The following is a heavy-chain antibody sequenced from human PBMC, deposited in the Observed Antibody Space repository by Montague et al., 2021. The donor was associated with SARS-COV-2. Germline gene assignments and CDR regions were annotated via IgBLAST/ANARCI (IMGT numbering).Heavy chain of an antibody. D-gene: IGHD5-18*01. CDR1: GFIFDDYG. J-gene: IGHJ4*02. V-gene: IGHV3-20*04. CDR2: ITRNGDST. CDR3: VRGYNYGPSDY. Sequence: SLRLSCAASGFIFDDYGMSWVRQVPGKGLEWVSGITRNGDSTSHAGSVKGRFTISRDNAKNSLSLQMNSLRAEDTAFYYCVRGYNYGPSDYWGQGILVTVSS.